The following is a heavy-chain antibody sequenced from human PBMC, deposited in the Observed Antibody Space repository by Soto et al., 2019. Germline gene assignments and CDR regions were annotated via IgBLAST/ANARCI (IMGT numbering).Heavy chain of an antibody. V-gene: IGHV3-23*01. D-gene: IGHD1-26*01. CDR3: ARRGSGSYYDY. CDR2: ISGSGDST. Sequence: EVQLLESGGGLVQPGGSLRLSCAASGFTFSSYAMSWVRQAPVKGLEWVSAISGSGDSTYYADSVKGRFTISRDNSQIRLYLQINSLRAEDTAVYYCARRGSGSYYDYWAREPWSASPQ. CDR1: GFTFSSYA. J-gene: IGHJ4*02.